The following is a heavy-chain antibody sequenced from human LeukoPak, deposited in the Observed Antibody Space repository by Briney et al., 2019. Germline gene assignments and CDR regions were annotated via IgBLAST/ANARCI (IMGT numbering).Heavy chain of an antibody. J-gene: IGHJ5*02. CDR3: ARASDPWLQLT. CDR2: VHYSGTT. CDR1: GGSITSYY. D-gene: IGHD5-24*01. V-gene: IGHV4-59*01. Sequence: SETLSLTCTVSGGSITSYYWSWIRQTPGKGLEWIGYVHYSGTTSYNPSLKSRVTISADMSKNQFSLKLSSVTAADTAVYYCARASDPWLQLTWGQGTLVTVSS.